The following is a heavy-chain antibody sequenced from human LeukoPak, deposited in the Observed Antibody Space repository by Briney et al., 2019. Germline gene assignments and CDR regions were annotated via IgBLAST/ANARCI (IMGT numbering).Heavy chain of an antibody. CDR3: ARGYQLLKRDAFDI. CDR2: IYYSGST. J-gene: IGHJ3*02. D-gene: IGHD2-2*01. V-gene: IGHV4-39*01. CDR1: GGSISSSSYY. Sequence: PSETLSLTCTVSGGSISSSSYYWGWIRQPQGKGLEWIGSIYYSGSTYYNPSLKSRVTISVDTSKNQFSLKLSSVTAADTAVYYCARGYQLLKRDAFDIWGQGTMVTVSS.